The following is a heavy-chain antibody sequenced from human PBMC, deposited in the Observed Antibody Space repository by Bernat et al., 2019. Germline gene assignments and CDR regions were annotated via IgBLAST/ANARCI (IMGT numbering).Heavy chain of an antibody. J-gene: IGHJ3*02. V-gene: IGHV1-18*01. CDR3: ARHYSGSYWGEDDAFDI. CDR2: ISAYNGNT. D-gene: IGHD1-26*01. CDR1: GYTFTSYG. Sequence: QVQLVQSGAEVKKPGASVKVSCKASGYTFTSYGISWVRQAPGQGLEWMGWISAYNGNTNYAQKLQGRVNMTTDTSTSTAYMELRSLRSDDTAVYYCARHYSGSYWGEDDAFDIWGQGTMVTVSS.